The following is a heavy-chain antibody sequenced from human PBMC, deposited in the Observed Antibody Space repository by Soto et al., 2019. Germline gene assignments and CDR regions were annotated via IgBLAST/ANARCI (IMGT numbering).Heavy chain of an antibody. Sequence: QVQLVESGGGVVQPGRSLRLSCAASGFTFSSYGMHWVRQAPGKGLEWVAVIYYDGSNKYYADSVKGRFTISRDNSKNTLYLQMNSLRAEDTALYYCASAQYSSSWYPFDYWGQGTLVTVSA. V-gene: IGHV3-33*01. J-gene: IGHJ4*02. CDR1: GFTFSSYG. CDR3: ASAQYSSSWYPFDY. D-gene: IGHD6-13*01. CDR2: IYYDGSNK.